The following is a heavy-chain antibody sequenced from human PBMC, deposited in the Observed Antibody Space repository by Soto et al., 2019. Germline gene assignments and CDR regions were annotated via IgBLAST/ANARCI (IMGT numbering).Heavy chain of an antibody. Sequence: EVQLVESGGGLVEPGRSLRLPCLASGFSFGDYAMTWFRQAPGKGREWLGFIKSRVYGGTIEYAASVKGRFTISREDSKSIAYLQMSSLETEDTAVYYCTYAYYEIVTGYYWGQGTLVTVSS. J-gene: IGHJ4*02. CDR2: IKSRVYGGTI. V-gene: IGHV3-49*03. CDR1: GFSFGDYA. D-gene: IGHD3-9*01. CDR3: TYAYYEIVTGYY.